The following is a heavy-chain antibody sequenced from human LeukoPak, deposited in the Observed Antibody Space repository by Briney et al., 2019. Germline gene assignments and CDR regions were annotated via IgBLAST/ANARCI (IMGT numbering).Heavy chain of an antibody. V-gene: IGHV1-24*01. CDR1: GYMFTELS. J-gene: IGHJ5*02. CDR3: ATSRQLVKKWFDP. CDR2: FDPEDGET. Sequence: ASVKVSCKVSGYMFTELSIHWVRQAPGKGLEWMGGFDPEDGETIYAQKFQGRVTMTGDTSTDTAYMELSSLKSEDTAVYYCATSRQLVKKWFDPWGRGTLVTVSS. D-gene: IGHD6-13*01.